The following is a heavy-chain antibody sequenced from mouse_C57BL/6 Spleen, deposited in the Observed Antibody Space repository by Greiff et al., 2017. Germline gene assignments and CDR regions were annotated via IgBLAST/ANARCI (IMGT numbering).Heavy chain of an antibody. D-gene: IGHD1-1*01. CDR2: IDPSDGYT. CDR3: ARMNYGSSSYFDY. Sequence: QVQLQQPGAELVKPGASVKLSCKASGYTFTSYWMKWVKQRPGQGLEWIGEIDPSDGYTNYNQKFKGKATLTVDTSSSTAYMQLSSLTSEDSAVYYCARMNYGSSSYFDYWGKGTTLTVSS. CDR1: GYTFTSYW. V-gene: IGHV1-50*01. J-gene: IGHJ2*01.